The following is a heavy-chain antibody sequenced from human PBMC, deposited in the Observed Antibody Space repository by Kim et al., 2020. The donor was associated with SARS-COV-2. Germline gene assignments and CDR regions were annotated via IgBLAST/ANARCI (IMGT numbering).Heavy chain of an antibody. D-gene: IGHD6-19*01. J-gene: IGHJ4*02. CDR2: ITSSGRST. Sequence: GGSLRLSCGASGFTFNTYAMSWVRQAPGKGLEWVSAITSSGRSTYNADSVKGRFTISRDNSKNTLYLQMHSLRAEDTAVYYCANQKAVAAYHFDDWGQGT. CDR1: GFTFNTYA. CDR3: ANQKAVAAYHFDD. V-gene: IGHV3-23*01.